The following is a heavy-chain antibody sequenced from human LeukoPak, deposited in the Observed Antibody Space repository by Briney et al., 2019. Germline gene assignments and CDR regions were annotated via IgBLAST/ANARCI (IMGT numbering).Heavy chain of an antibody. V-gene: IGHV3-15*01. D-gene: IGHD3-10*01. J-gene: IGHJ4*02. CDR3: TTEFWRGG. CDR2: FKRNADGGPT. Sequence: TPGGSLRLSCAASGFSFSNAWMHWVRQAPGKGLEWVGRFKRNADGGPTDYSAPVKGRFTISRDDSTSTLYLQMNSLKTEDTAVYYCTTEFWRGGWGQGTLATVSS. CDR1: GFSFSNAW.